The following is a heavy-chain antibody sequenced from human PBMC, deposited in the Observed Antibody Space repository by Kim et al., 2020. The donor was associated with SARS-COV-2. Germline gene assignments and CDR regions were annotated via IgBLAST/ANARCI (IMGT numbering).Heavy chain of an antibody. CDR1: GFTFSKYW. V-gene: IGHV3-7*01. J-gene: IGHJ2*01. Sequence: GGSLRLSCEVSGFTFSKYWMNWVRQAPGKGLEWVAIIEQDGSERNYVHSVEGRFTISRDNAKKSVFLQMNSLSVEDTAVYYCAGGAGWLIDFWGRGTQVTVSS. CDR3: AGGAGWLIDF. D-gene: IGHD6-19*01. CDR2: IEQDGSER.